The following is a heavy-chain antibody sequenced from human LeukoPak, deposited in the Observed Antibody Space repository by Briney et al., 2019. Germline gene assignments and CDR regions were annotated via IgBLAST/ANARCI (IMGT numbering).Heavy chain of an antibody. V-gene: IGHV3-21*04. D-gene: IGHD3-10*01. J-gene: IGHJ4*02. CDR1: GFTFSSYS. CDR3: AKDISHLYGSGSSLDY. Sequence: GGSLRLSCAASGFTFSSYSMNWVRQAPGKGLEWVSSISSSSSYIYYADSAKGRFTISRDNAKNSLYLQMNSLRAEDTALYYCAKDISHLYGSGSSLDYWGQGTLVTVSS. CDR2: ISSSSSYI.